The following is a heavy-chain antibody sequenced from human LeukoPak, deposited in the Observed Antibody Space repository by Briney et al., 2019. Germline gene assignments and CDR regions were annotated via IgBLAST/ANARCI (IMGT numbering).Heavy chain of an antibody. D-gene: IGHD1-26*01. Sequence: GGSLRLSCAASGFTSSSYSMNWVRQAPWTGLDWVSSISSSRSYIYYADSVKGRFTISRDNAKNSLYLQMNSLRAEDTAVYYCARDPWGVGATAPSFDYWGQGTLVTVSS. CDR3: ARDPWGVGATAPSFDY. CDR2: ISSSRSYI. J-gene: IGHJ4*02. CDR1: GFTSSSYS. V-gene: IGHV3-21*01.